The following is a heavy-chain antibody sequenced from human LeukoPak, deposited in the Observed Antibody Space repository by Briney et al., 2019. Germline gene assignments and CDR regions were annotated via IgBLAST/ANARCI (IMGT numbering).Heavy chain of an antibody. CDR3: ARDGDYYDSSGYYFFDY. D-gene: IGHD3-22*01. CDR2: ISSSSSYI. V-gene: IGHV3-21*01. Sequence: GGSLRLSCAASGFTFSSYSMNWVRQAPGKGLEWVSSISSSSSYIYYADSVKGRFTISGDNAKNSLYLQMNSLRAEDTAVYYCARDGDYYDSSGYYFFDYWGQGTLVTVSS. J-gene: IGHJ4*02. CDR1: GFTFSSYS.